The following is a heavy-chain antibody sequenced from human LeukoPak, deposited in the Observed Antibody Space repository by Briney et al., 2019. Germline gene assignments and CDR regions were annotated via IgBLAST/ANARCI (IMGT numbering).Heavy chain of an antibody. CDR2: ISYDGSNK. CDR1: GFTFSSYA. D-gene: IGHD5-18*01. V-gene: IGHV3-30-3*01. CDR3: ARRYNYGWYDY. Sequence: GGSLRLSCAASGFTFSSYAMHWVRQAPGKGLEWVAVISYDGSNKYYADSVKGRFTISRDNSKNTLYLQMNSLRAEDTAVYYCARRYNYGWYDYWGQGTLVTVSS. J-gene: IGHJ4*02.